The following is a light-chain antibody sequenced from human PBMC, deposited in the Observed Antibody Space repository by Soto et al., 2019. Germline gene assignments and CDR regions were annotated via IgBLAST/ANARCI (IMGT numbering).Light chain of an antibody. V-gene: IGKV1-5*03. J-gene: IGKJ4*01. CDR2: KAP. CDR3: QQYIDYFT. CDR1: QSLNSW. Sequence: DIQMTQSPSTLSASIGDRVTITCRASQSLNSWLAWYQQKPGKAPKLLIYKAPNLESGVPSRFSGSGSGTEFTLTISSLQPDDYATYYCQQYIDYFTFGGGTKVDIK.